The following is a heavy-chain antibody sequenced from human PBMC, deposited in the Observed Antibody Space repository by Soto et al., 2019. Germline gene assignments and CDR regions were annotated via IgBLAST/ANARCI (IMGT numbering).Heavy chain of an antibody. CDR1: GGSISSYY. J-gene: IGHJ4*02. Sequence: QVQLQESGPGLVKPSETLSLTCTVSGGSISSYYWSWIRQPPGKGLEWIGYIYYSGSTNYNPSLKSRVTISVDTSNNHFALKLNSMTAADTAVYYCARHNYGSGSTYFDYWGQVTLVTVSS. D-gene: IGHD3-10*01. V-gene: IGHV4-59*08. CDR2: IYYSGST. CDR3: ARHNYGSGSTYFDY.